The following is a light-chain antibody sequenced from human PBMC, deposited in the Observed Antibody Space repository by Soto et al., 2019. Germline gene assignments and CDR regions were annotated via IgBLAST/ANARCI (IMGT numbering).Light chain of an antibody. CDR1: SSDVGGYNY. V-gene: IGLV2-14*01. CDR3: SSYTSSSIHV. CDR2: DVS. Sequence: QSALTQPASVAGSPGQSITISCTGTSSDVGGYNYVSWYQQHPGKAPKLMIYDVSNRPSGVSNRFSGSKSGNTASLTISGLQAEGQDDYYGSSYTSSSIHVLGTGTKVTAL. J-gene: IGLJ1*01.